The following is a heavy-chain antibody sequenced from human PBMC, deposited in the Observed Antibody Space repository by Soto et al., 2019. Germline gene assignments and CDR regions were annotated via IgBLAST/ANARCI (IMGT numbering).Heavy chain of an antibody. CDR2: ISAYNGNT. CDR1: GYTFTTYY. J-gene: IGHJ6*02. V-gene: IGHV1-18*01. Sequence: QVQLVQSGAEVKKPGASVKVSCKASGYTFTTYYISWVRQAPGQGPEWMGRISAYNGNTKYAQKPQGRVTMTTDTATSTASMELRSLRSDDTAVYYCARDNPPMGVWGQGTTVTVSS. CDR3: ARDNPPMGV.